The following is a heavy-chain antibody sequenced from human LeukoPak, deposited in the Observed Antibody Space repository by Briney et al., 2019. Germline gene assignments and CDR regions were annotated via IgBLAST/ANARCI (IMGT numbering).Heavy chain of an antibody. J-gene: IGHJ4*02. CDR2: INHSGGT. CDR3: ARGLAGPDY. D-gene: IGHD6-19*01. CDR1: GVSFSGYY. Sequence: SETLSLTCAVYGVSFSGYYWSWIRQPPGKGLEWIGEINHSGGTNYNPSLKSRVTISVDTSKNQFSLKLSSVTAVDTAVYYCARGLAGPDYWGQGTLVTVSS. V-gene: IGHV4-34*01.